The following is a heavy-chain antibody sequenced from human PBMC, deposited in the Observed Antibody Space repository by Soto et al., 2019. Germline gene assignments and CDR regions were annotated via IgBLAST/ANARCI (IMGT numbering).Heavy chain of an antibody. J-gene: IGHJ4*01. D-gene: IGHD6-6*01. Sequence: QVQLQESGPGLVKPSQTLSLSCTVSGGSISSGGYYWSWSREHPGKGLEWIGYLHYSGSTYYNPTLGGRITISKATSKNQFSLNLSSVTAAETAVYYCASGAARKFDYRGHG. CDR3: ASGAARKFDY. V-gene: IGHV4-31*03. CDR1: GGSISSGGYY. CDR2: LHYSGST.